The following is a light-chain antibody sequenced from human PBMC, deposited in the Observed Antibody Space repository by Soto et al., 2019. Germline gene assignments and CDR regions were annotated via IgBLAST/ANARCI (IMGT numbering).Light chain of an antibody. Sequence: QSALTQPPSASGSPGHSVTISCTGTSRDVGGYNYVSWYQQHPGKAPKLMIYEVSKRPSGVPDRFSGSKSGNTASLTVSGLQAEDEADYYCSSYAGSNNLVFGGGTKVTVL. J-gene: IGLJ2*01. CDR3: SSYAGSNNLV. CDR1: SRDVGGYNY. V-gene: IGLV2-8*01. CDR2: EVS.